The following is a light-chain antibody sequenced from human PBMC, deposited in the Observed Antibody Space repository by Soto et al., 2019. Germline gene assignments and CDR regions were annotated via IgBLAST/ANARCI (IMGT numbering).Light chain of an antibody. CDR3: QQYNNWPFS. V-gene: IGKV3-15*01. CDR2: DVS. Sequence: VMRQSPATLSVSPGERATLSCRAGQGVTTNFAWYQQKSGQSPRLLIYDVSIRATGVPARFSGTGSETDFTLTISGLQSEDSAVYFCQQYNNWPFSFGQGTRLEI. J-gene: IGKJ5*01. CDR1: QGVTTN.